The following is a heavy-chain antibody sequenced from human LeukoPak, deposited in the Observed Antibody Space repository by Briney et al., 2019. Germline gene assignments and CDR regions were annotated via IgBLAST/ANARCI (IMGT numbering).Heavy chain of an antibody. CDR2: ISYDGNNK. CDR1: GFTFSSSA. Sequence: GRSLRLSCAASGFTFSSSAIHWVRQAPGKGLEWVAVISYDGNNKYYADSVKGRFTISRDNSKNTLYPQMNSLRAEDTAVYYCAKDRDWYYFDYWGQGTLVTVSS. CDR3: AKDRDWYYFDY. V-gene: IGHV3-30-3*01. D-gene: IGHD5-24*01. J-gene: IGHJ4*02.